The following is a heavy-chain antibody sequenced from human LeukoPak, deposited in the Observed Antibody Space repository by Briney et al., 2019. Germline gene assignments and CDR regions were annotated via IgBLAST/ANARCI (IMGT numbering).Heavy chain of an antibody. D-gene: IGHD2-15*01. J-gene: IGHJ5*02. CDR1: GFTFSSYD. Sequence: GGSLRLSCAASGFTFSSYDMNWVRQAPGKGLEWVSSVSTSSSYIYYADSVKGRFTISRDNAKNSLYLQMNSLRAEDTAVYYCVRGRERVAATNNWFDPWGQGTLVTVSS. CDR3: VRGRERVAATNNWFDP. CDR2: VSTSSSYI. V-gene: IGHV3-21*01.